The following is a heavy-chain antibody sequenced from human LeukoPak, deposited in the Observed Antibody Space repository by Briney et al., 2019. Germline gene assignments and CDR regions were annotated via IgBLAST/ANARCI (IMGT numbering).Heavy chain of an antibody. J-gene: IGHJ4*02. CDR2: ISRSGATE. D-gene: IGHD1-26*01. V-gene: IGHV3-48*03. Sequence: GGSLRLSCVASGFTFSSYEMSWVRQAPGKGLAWISYISRSGATENYADSVKGRFTISRDNAKDSLYLQMYSLRAEDTAVYYCVRGEQLNYFVYWGQGTLVTVSS. CDR1: GFTFSSYE. CDR3: VRGEQLNYFVY.